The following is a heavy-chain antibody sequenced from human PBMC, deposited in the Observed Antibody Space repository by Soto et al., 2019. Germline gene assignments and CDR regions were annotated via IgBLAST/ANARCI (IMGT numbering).Heavy chain of an antibody. J-gene: IGHJ6*02. D-gene: IGHD2-2*01. Sequence: MQLVESGGGLVKPGGSLRLSCAASGFTFTSSTMKWVRQAPGKGLEWVSSISSGSSDKYYADSVRGRFTISRDDAKNSVYLQMQGLRAEDSAVYYCVRLDCSGTSCYFYGLDVWGQGTTVTVSS. CDR3: VRLDCSGTSCYFYGLDV. V-gene: IGHV3-21*06. CDR1: GFTFTSST. CDR2: ISSGSSDK.